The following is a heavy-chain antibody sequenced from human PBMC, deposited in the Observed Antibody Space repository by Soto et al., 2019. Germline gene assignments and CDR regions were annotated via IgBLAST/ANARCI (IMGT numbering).Heavy chain of an antibody. V-gene: IGHV4-34*01. J-gene: IGHJ4*02. Sequence: QVQLQQWGAGLLKPSETLSRTCAVYGGSFSGYYWSWIRQPPGKGLEWIGEINHSGSTNYNPSLKSRFSISVDTSKNQFSLKLSSVTAADPAVYYCARGPELSITMIVVVRPFAYWCQGTMVTVFS. CDR3: ARGPELSITMIVVVRPFAY. D-gene: IGHD3-22*01. CDR2: INHSGST. CDR1: GGSFSGYY.